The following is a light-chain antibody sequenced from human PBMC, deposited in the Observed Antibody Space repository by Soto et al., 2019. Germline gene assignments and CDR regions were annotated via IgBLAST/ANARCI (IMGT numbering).Light chain of an antibody. CDR1: SSDFGGYNY. J-gene: IGLJ1*01. V-gene: IGLV2-14*01. CDR3: SSYTSSSINYV. Sequence: QSVLTQPASVSGSPGQSITISCTGTSSDFGGYNYVSWYQRHPGKAPKLMIYDVSNRPSGVSNRFSGSKSGNTASLTISGLQAEDEADYYCSSYTSSSINYVFGTGTKVTVL. CDR2: DVS.